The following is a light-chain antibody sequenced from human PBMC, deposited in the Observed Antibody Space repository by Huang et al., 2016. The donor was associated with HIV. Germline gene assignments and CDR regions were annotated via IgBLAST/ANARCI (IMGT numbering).Light chain of an antibody. CDR3: QKYDSVPRT. V-gene: IGKV1-27*01. Sequence: IQMTQYPSSLSASVGDRVTISCRARQDINNYLAWYQQKAGQVPKLLIYAASSLQTGVPSRFSGSGSGTDFTLSITSLQPEDVAIYYCQKYDSVPRTFGQGTKVDIK. CDR2: AAS. CDR1: QDINNY. J-gene: IGKJ1*01.